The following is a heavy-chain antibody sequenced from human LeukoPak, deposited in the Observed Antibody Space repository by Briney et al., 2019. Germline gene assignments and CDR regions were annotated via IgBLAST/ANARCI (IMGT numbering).Heavy chain of an antibody. CDR1: GGSFSGYY. CDR2: INHSGST. D-gene: IGHD3-10*01. CDR3: ARSQDYYGSGRGNWFDP. Sequence: SETLSLTCAVYGGSFSGYYWSWIRQPPGKGLEWIGEINHSGSTNYNPSLKSRVTISVDTSKNQFSLKLSSVTAADTAVYYCARSQDYYGSGRGNWFDPWGQGTLVTVSS. J-gene: IGHJ5*02. V-gene: IGHV4-34*01.